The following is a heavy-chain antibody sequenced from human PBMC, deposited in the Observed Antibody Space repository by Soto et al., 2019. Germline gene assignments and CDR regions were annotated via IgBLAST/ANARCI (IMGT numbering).Heavy chain of an antibody. V-gene: IGHV1-69*02. D-gene: IGHD2-21*02. CDR3: AYCGGDCYRYNWFDP. CDR2: IIPILGIA. Sequence: ASVKVSCKASGGTFSSYTISWVRQAPGQGLEWMGRIIPILGIANYAQKFQGRVTITADKSTSTAYMELSSLRSEDTAVYYCAYCGGDCYRYNWFDPWGQGTLVTVSS. CDR1: GGTFSSYT. J-gene: IGHJ5*02.